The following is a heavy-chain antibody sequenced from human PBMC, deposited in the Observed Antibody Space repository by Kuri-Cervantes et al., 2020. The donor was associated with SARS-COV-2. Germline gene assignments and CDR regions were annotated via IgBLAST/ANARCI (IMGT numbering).Heavy chain of an antibody. CDR3: AKDRIGVFGVEYYYGMDV. Sequence: GSLRLSCAASGFTLSGYWMSWVRQAPGKGLEWVANINQDGSEKYYVDSVKGRFTISRDNSKNTLYLQMNSLRAEDTAVYYCAKDRIGVFGVEYYYGMDVWGQGTTVTVSS. CDR2: INQDGSEK. CDR1: GFTLSGYW. V-gene: IGHV3-7*01. J-gene: IGHJ6*02. D-gene: IGHD3-3*01.